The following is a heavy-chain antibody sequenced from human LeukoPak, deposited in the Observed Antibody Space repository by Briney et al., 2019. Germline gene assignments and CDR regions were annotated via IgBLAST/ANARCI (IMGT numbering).Heavy chain of an antibody. CDR1: GFTFDDYA. V-gene: IGHV3-9*01. Sequence: PGRSLRLSCAASGFTFDDYAMHWVRQAPGKGLEWVSGISWNSGSIGYADSVKGRFTISRDNAKNSLYLQMNNLRAGDTALYYCARGGGIVGASNRYYYYYMDVWGKGTTVTISS. CDR3: ARGGGIVGASNRYYYYYMDV. CDR2: ISWNSGSI. D-gene: IGHD1-26*01. J-gene: IGHJ6*03.